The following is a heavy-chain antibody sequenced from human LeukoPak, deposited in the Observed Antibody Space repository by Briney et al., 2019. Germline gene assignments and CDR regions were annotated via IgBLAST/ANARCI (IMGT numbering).Heavy chain of an antibody. CDR2: ITGGGTT. J-gene: IGHJ4*02. Sequence: TGGSLRLSCAASGFTFSSHGMNWVRQAPGKGLEWVSGITGGGTTYYADSVKGRVTISRDNSKNTLYLQMNSLRAEDTAVYYCAEDRHWLALDDWGQGTLVTVSS. D-gene: IGHD6-19*01. V-gene: IGHV3-23*01. CDR3: AEDRHWLALDD. CDR1: GFTFSSHG.